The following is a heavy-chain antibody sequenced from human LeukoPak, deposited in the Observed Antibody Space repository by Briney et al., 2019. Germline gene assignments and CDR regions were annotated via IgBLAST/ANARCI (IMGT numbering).Heavy chain of an antibody. CDR2: IKQDGSEK. D-gene: IGHD3-10*01. CDR1: GFTFSSYW. CDR3: ASLWFGELYYYYMDV. Sequence: PGGSLRLSCAPSGFTFSSYWMSWVRQAPGRGLEWVANIKQDGSEKYYVDSVKGRFTISRDNAKNSLYLQMNSLRAEDTAVYYCASLWFGELYYYYMDVWGNGTTVTVSS. J-gene: IGHJ6*03. V-gene: IGHV3-7*01.